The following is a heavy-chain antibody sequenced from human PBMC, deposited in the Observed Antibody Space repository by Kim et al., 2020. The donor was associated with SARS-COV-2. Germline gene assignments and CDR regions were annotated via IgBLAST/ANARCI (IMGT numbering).Heavy chain of an antibody. J-gene: IGHJ4*02. V-gene: IGHV7-4-1*02. CDR3: ARVQYYDILTGYLSGFDY. CDR2: INTNTGNP. D-gene: IGHD3-9*01. CDR1: GYTFTSYA. Sequence: ASVKVSCKASGYTFTSYAMNWVRQAPGQGLEWMGWINTNTGNPTYAQGFTGRFVFSLDTSVSTAYLQISSLKAEDTAVYYCARVQYYDILTGYLSGFDYWGQGTLVTVSS.